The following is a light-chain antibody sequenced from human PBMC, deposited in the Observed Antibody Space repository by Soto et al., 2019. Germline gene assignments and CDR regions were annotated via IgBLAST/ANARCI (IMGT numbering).Light chain of an antibody. V-gene: IGLV1-44*01. Sequence: QSVLTQPPSASGTPGQRVTISCSGSSSNIGSNSVNWYQQLPGTAPKLLMYSNNQRPSGVPDRFSGSKSGTSASLAISGLQSEDEADYHCAAWDDSLNGPVFGGGTKLTVL. CDR3: AAWDDSLNGPV. CDR2: SNN. CDR1: SSNIGSNS. J-gene: IGLJ3*02.